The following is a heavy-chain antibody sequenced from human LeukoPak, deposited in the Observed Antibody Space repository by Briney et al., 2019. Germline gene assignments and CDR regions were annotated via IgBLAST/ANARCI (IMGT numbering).Heavy chain of an antibody. V-gene: IGHV4-61*02. D-gene: IGHD4-17*01. CDR2: IYTSGST. CDR3: ARGATVTTPFDX. Sequence: SETLSLTCTVSGGSISSGSYYWSWIRQPAGKGLEWIGRIYTSGSTNYNPSLKSRVTISVDTSKNQFSLKLSSVTAADTAVYYCARGATVTTPFDXXGXGTXVTV. CDR1: GGSISSGSYY. J-gene: IGHJ4*02.